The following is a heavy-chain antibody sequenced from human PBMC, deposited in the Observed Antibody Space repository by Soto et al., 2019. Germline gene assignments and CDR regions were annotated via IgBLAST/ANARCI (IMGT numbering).Heavy chain of an antibody. D-gene: IGHD5-12*01. Sequence: QVQLVESGGGVVQPGRSLRLSCAASGFTFSSYGMHWVRQAPGKGLEWVAVISYDGSNKYYADSVKGRLTISRDNSKNTLYLQMNSLGGDDTAVYYCAKDNGSGCDWLRVGDASDIWGQGTMVTVSS. J-gene: IGHJ3*02. CDR3: AKDNGSGCDWLRVGDASDI. CDR1: GFTFSSYG. CDR2: ISYDGSNK. V-gene: IGHV3-30*18.